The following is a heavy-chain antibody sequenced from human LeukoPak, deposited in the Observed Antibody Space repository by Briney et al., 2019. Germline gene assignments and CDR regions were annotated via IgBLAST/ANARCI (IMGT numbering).Heavy chain of an antibody. Sequence: SETLSLTCTVSGGSISSYYWSWIRQPPGKGLEWIGYIYYSGSTNYNPSLKSRVTISVDTSKNQFSLKLSSVAAADTAVYYCARDKIVVVPAASYYYGMDVWGQGTTVTVSS. D-gene: IGHD2-2*01. CDR2: IYYSGST. CDR1: GGSISSYY. CDR3: ARDKIVVVPAASYYYGMDV. J-gene: IGHJ6*02. V-gene: IGHV4-59*01.